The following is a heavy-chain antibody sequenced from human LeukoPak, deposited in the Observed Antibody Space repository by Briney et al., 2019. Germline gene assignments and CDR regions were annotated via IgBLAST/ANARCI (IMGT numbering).Heavy chain of an antibody. J-gene: IGHJ3*02. CDR2: ISSYNGNT. CDR1: GYTFTSYG. CDR3: AREGYYGSGSYRNVDDAFDI. Sequence: GASVKVSCKASGYTFTSYGISWVRRAPGHGLEWMGWISSYNGNTKYAQKLQGRVTMTTDTSTSTAYMELRSLRSDDSAVYYCAREGYYGSGSYRNVDDAFDIWGQGTMVTVSS. D-gene: IGHD3-10*01. V-gene: IGHV1-18*01.